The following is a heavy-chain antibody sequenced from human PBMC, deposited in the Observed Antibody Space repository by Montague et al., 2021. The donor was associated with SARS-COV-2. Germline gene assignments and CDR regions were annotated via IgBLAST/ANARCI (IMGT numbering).Heavy chain of an antibody. CDR1: GGSISSGTYY. CDR2: INYSGNT. Sequence: SETLSLTCTVSGGSISSGTYYWCWVRQPPGKGLEWIGNINYSGNTYYNPSLKSRVTIYLDTSKNQLSLKLPSVTAADTAVYYCARRAEWQLSACFDPWGRGTLVTVS. J-gene: IGHJ2*01. V-gene: IGHV4-39*01. CDR3: ARRAEWQLSACFDP. D-gene: IGHD3-3*01.